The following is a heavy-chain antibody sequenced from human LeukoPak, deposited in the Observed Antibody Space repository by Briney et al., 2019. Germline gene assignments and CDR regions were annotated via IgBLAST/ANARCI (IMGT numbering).Heavy chain of an antibody. J-gene: IGHJ5*02. V-gene: IGHV1-18*01. Sequence: ASVKVSCKASGYTFTIYGISWVRQAPGQGLEWIGWISAYNGNTNYAQKLQGRVTMTTDKSPRTAYMELRSLESDDTAVYYCARDAHIVVVPAAMDRWGQGTLVTVSS. D-gene: IGHD2-2*01. CDR3: ARDAHIVVVPAAMDR. CDR1: GYTFTIYG. CDR2: ISAYNGNT.